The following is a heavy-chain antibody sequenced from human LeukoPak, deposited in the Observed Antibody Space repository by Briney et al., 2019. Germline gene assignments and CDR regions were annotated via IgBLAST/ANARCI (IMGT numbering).Heavy chain of an antibody. D-gene: IGHD6-13*01. CDR3: ARVRGIAAAGTLGYFDY. CDR2: ISAYNGNT. V-gene: IGHV1-18*01. CDR1: GYTFTSYG. J-gene: IGHJ4*02. Sequence: GASVKVSCKASGYTFTSYGISWVRQAPGQGLEWMGWISAYNGNTNYAQKFQGRVTMTRDTSTSTVYMELSSLRSEDTAVYYCARVRGIAAAGTLGYFDYWGQGTLVTVSS.